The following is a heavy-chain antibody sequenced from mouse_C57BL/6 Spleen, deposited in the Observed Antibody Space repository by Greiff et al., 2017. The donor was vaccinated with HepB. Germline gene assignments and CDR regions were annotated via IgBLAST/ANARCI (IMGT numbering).Heavy chain of an antibody. Sequence: QVHVKQSGAELARPGASVKLSCKASGYTFTSYGISWVKQRTGQGLEWIGEIYPRSGNTYYNEKFKGKATLTADKSSSTAYMELRSLTSEDSAVYFCARSGYDVWYFDVWGTGTTVTVSS. CDR3: ARSGYDVWYFDV. J-gene: IGHJ1*03. D-gene: IGHD3-1*01. CDR2: IYPRSGNT. CDR1: GYTFTSYG. V-gene: IGHV1-81*01.